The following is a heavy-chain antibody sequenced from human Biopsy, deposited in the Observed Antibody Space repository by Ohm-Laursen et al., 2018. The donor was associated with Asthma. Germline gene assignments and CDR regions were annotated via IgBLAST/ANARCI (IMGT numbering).Heavy chain of an antibody. D-gene: IGHD6-19*01. J-gene: IGHJ4*02. V-gene: IGHV3-20*01. CDR2: SNWNGGST. CDR3: GRDMGGFGSGWFPVEF. Sequence: SLRLSCTASGFTFDDYGMSWVRQAPGKGLDWVSGSNWNGGSTGYADSVKGRFTISRDNSKNYLYLQMNSLRAEDTALYHCGRDMGGFGSGWFPVEFWGQGTLVTVSS. CDR1: GFTFDDYG.